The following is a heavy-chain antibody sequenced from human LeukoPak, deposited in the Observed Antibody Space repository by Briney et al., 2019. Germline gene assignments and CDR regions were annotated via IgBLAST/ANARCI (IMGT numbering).Heavy chain of an antibody. Sequence: ASVKVSCKASGYTFTSYAMNWVRQAPGQGLEWMGWISAYNGNTNYTQKLQGRVTMTTDTSTSTAYMELRSLRSDDTAVYYCARDSSGGFDYWGQGTLVTVSS. CDR2: ISAYNGNT. CDR1: GYTFTSYA. D-gene: IGHD3-22*01. CDR3: ARDSSGGFDY. V-gene: IGHV1-18*01. J-gene: IGHJ4*02.